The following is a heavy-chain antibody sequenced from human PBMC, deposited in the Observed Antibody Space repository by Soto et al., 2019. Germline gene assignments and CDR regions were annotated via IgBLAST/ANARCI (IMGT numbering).Heavy chain of an antibody. J-gene: IGHJ5*02. Sequence: QVQLQQWGAGLLKPSETLSLTCAVYGGSFSGYYWSWIRQPPGKGLEWIGEINHSGSTNYNPSLKSRVTISVDTSKNQFSLKLSSVTAADTAVYYCARVHYGDYAGWFDPWGQETLVTVSS. V-gene: IGHV4-34*01. CDR3: ARVHYGDYAGWFDP. D-gene: IGHD4-17*01. CDR2: INHSGST. CDR1: GGSFSGYY.